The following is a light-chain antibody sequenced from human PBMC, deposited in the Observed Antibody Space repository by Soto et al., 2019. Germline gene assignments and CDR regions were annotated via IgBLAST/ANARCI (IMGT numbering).Light chain of an antibody. CDR1: TSDVGGYNY. Sequence: QSALTQPASVSGSPGQSITISCTGTTSDVGGYNYVSWYQQSPGKAPKLMIYEVTNRPSGVSNRFSGSKSGNTASLTISGLQAEDEGDYYCSSYTTPSTLVFGGGTKPTVL. J-gene: IGLJ3*02. V-gene: IGLV2-14*01. CDR3: SSYTTPSTLV. CDR2: EVT.